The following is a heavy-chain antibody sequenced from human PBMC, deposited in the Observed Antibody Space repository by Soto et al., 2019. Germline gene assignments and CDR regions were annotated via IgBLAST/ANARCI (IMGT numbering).Heavy chain of an antibody. Sequence: QVQLVESGGGVVQPGRSLRLSCAASGFTFSSYAMHWVRQAPGKGLEWVAVISYDGSNKYYADSVKGRFTISRDNSKNTLYLQMNSLRAEDTAVYYCARDRRDHSSSWWGYFDYWGRNPGHRLL. J-gene: IGHJ4*01. V-gene: IGHV3-30-3*01. CDR1: GFTFSSYA. CDR3: ARDRRDHSSSWWGYFDY. CDR2: ISYDGSNK. D-gene: IGHD6-13*01.